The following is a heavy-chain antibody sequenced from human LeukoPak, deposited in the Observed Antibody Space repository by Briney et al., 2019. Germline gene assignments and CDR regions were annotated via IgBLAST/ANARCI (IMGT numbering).Heavy chain of an antibody. D-gene: IGHD5-18*01. V-gene: IGHV3-30*01. CDR2: ISYDGSNK. CDR3: ARDLRGYSYGFDY. CDR1: GFTFSSYA. J-gene: IGHJ4*02. Sequence: PGGSLRLSCAASGFTFSSYAMHWFRQAPGKGLEWVAVISYDGSNKYYADSVKGRFTISRDNSKNTLYLQMNSLRAEDTAVYYCARDLRGYSYGFDYWGQGTLVTVSS.